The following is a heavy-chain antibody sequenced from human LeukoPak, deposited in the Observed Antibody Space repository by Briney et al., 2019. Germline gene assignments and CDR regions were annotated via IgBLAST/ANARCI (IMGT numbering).Heavy chain of an antibody. D-gene: IGHD3-22*01. Sequence: NASETLSLTCTVSGVSISIYHWSWIRQPPGEGLEGLGYIYYSGSTNYNPSLKSRVTISVDTSKNHFSLKLSSVTGADTAVYYCARERRSHYYDSSGPTVDVWGNGTTVTISS. CDR1: GVSISIYH. V-gene: IGHV4-59*01. CDR2: IYYSGST. J-gene: IGHJ6*04. CDR3: ARERRSHYYDSSGPTVDV.